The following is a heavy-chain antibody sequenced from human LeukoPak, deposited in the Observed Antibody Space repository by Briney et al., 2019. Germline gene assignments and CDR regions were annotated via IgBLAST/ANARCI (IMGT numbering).Heavy chain of an antibody. J-gene: IGHJ2*01. Sequence: GGSLRLSCVVSGFTFSDMYMRWIRQAPGKGLEWIATISFSGNVREYLDSVKGRFTISRDNTRNSLFLQMDSLRVEDKAVYYCASSPRLGGGRGTLVTVSS. CDR3: ASSPRLG. CDR1: GFTFSDMY. V-gene: IGHV3-11*01. CDR2: ISFSGNVR.